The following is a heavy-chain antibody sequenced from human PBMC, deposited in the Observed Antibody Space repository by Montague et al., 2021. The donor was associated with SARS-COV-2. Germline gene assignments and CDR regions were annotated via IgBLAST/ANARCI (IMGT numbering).Heavy chain of an antibody. CDR1: GDSVFPNSAA. D-gene: IGHD3-22*01. CDR2: TYHRSKWYL. J-gene: IGHJ6*02. Sequence: CAISGDSVFPNSAAWSWFRLSPSRGLEWLGWTYHRSKWYLDYAVAVKGRITINADTSRNQFSLQLNSVTPEDTAVYYCARAPYSSGFYGMDVRGQGTTVTVSS. CDR3: ARAPYSSGFYGMDV. V-gene: IGHV6-1*01.